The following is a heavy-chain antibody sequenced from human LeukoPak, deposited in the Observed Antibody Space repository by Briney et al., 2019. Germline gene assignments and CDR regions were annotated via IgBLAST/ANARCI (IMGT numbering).Heavy chain of an antibody. V-gene: IGHV4-59*01. CDR1: GGSISSYY. Sequence: PSETLSLACTVSGGSISSYYWSWIRQPPGKGLEWIGYIYYSGSTNYNPSLKSRVTISVDTSKNQFSLKLSSVTAADTAVYYCARGWYSSGLTLDVWGKGTTVTVLS. CDR3: ARGWYSSGLTLDV. CDR2: IYYSGST. D-gene: IGHD6-19*01. J-gene: IGHJ6*04.